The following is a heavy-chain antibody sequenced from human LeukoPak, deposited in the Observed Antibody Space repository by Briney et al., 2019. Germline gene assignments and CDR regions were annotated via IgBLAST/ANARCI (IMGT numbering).Heavy chain of an antibody. Sequence: GGSLRLSCAASGFTFSSYSMNWVRQAPGKGLEWVSSISSSSSYIYYADSVKGRFTISRDNAKNSLYLQMNSLRAEDTAVYYCARDQDAAMDRGALLYFHYYYGMDVWGQGTTVTVSS. CDR3: ARDQDAAMDRGALLYFHYYYGMDV. J-gene: IGHJ6*02. V-gene: IGHV3-21*01. CDR1: GFTFSSYS. CDR2: ISSSSSYI. D-gene: IGHD3-10*01.